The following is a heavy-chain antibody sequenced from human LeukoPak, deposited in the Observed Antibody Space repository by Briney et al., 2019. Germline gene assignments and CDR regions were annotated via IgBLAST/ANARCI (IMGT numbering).Heavy chain of an antibody. Sequence: PGGSLRLSCAASGFTFTDYSMSWIRQTPGKGLEWVGRIKSKTDGGTTDYAAPVKGRFTISRDDSKNTLYLQMNSLKTEDTAVYYCTNLVATIWGQGTLVTVSS. J-gene: IGHJ4*02. V-gene: IGHV3-15*01. CDR2: IKSKTDGGTT. CDR1: GFTFTDYS. CDR3: TNLVATI. D-gene: IGHD5-12*01.